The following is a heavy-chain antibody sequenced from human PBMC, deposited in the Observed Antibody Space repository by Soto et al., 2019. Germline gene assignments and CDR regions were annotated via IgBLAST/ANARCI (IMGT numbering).Heavy chain of an antibody. CDR1: GFTFXSXX. CDR3: ARGGDPRIAATGTGYNWFDP. D-gene: IGHD6-13*01. J-gene: IGHJ5*02. Sequence: GGSLRLSCAASGFTFXSXXXXXXXQATGKGLEWVSXIXTAGDNYYPGSVKGRFTISRENAKNSLYLQMNSLRAGDTAVYYCARGGDPRIAATGTGYNWFDPWGQGTLVTVSS. CDR2: IXTAGDN. V-gene: IGHV3-13*01.